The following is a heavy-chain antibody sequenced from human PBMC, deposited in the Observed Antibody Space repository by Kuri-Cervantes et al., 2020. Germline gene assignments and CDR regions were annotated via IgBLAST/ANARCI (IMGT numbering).Heavy chain of an antibody. V-gene: IGHV4-34*01. CDR2: INHSGST. Sequence: SETLSLTCAVYGGSFSGFYWSWIRQPPGKGLESIGEINHSGSTNYNPSLKSRVTISVDTSKNQFSLKLSSVTAADTAVYYCARAWDSSGYYLLSFDLWGRGTLVTVSS. CDR1: GGSFSGFY. CDR3: ARAWDSSGYYLLSFDL. J-gene: IGHJ2*01. D-gene: IGHD3-22*01.